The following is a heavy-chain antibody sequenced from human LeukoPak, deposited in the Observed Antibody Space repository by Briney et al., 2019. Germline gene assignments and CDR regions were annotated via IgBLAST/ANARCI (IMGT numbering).Heavy chain of an antibody. J-gene: IGHJ4*02. CDR1: GFTFSSYA. Sequence: GGSLRLSCAASGFTFSSYAMHWVRQAPGKGLEWVAFIRYDGSNKYYADSVKGRFTISRDNSKNTLYLQMNSLRAEDTAVYYCAKLDTMVRGVIIAPFDYWGQGTLVTVSS. CDR2: IRYDGSNK. CDR3: AKLDTMVRGVIIAPFDY. V-gene: IGHV3-30*02. D-gene: IGHD3-10*01.